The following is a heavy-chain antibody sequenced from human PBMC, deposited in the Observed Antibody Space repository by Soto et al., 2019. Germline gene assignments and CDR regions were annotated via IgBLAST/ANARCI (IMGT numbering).Heavy chain of an antibody. J-gene: IGHJ1*01. CDR3: AREFSSTTVGGARGPLXH. CDR2: INAGNGDT. Sequence: GASVKVSCKASGYTFTSYAMHWVRQAPGQRLEWMGWINAGNGDTKYSQKFQGRVTFTWDTSASTAYMELSGLRSEDTAVYYCAREFSSTTVGGARGPLXHSGQAPLVTVSS. D-gene: IGHD1-1*01. CDR1: GYTFTSYA. V-gene: IGHV1-3*01.